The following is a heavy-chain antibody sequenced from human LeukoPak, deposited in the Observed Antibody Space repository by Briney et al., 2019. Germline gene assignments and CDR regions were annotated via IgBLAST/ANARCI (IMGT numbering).Heavy chain of an antibody. J-gene: IGHJ4*02. CDR3: ASMYSSSVYFDC. D-gene: IGHD6-6*01. Sequence: PSETLSLTCTVYGGSISSSSYQWGWIRQPPGKGLEWIGSIHYSGSTYYSPSLKSRLTISVDTSKKQFSLKLSSVTAADTAVYFCASMYSSSVYFDCWGQGTLVTVSS. CDR1: GGSISSSSYQ. CDR2: IHYSGST. V-gene: IGHV4-39*01.